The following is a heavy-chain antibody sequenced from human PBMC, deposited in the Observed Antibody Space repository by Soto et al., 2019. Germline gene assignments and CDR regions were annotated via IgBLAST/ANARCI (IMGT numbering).Heavy chain of an antibody. CDR1: GGSISSGGYY. Sequence: SETLSLTCTVSGGSISSGGYYWSWIRQHPGKGLEWIGYIYYSGSTYYNPSLRSRVTISVDTSKNQFSLKLSSVTAADTAVYYCASIVVPAAPFDYWGQGTLVTAPQ. CDR2: IYYSGST. CDR3: ASIVVPAAPFDY. D-gene: IGHD2-2*01. V-gene: IGHV4-31*03. J-gene: IGHJ4*02.